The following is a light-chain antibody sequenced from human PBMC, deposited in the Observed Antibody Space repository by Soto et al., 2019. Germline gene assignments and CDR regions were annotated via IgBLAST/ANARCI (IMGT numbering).Light chain of an antibody. CDR1: SSNIGADYD. CDR2: GNN. V-gene: IGLV1-40*01. CDR3: QSYDSSLSGAL. Sequence: QSVLTQPHSVSGAPGQRVTIPCTGSSSNIGADYDVHWYQQLPGAAPKLLIYGNNNRPSGVSDRFSGSQSGTSASLAITGLQAEDEADYYCQSYDSSLSGALFGGGTKVTVL. J-gene: IGLJ3*02.